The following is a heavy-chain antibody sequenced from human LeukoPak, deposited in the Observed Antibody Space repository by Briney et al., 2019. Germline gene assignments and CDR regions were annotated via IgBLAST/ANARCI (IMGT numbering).Heavy chain of an antibody. CDR2: ISSGSSYT. D-gene: IGHD4-17*01. V-gene: IGHV3-11*06. J-gene: IGHJ2*01. CDR3: ARIRSYGALPYWYFDL. CDR1: VFSISDYY. Sequence: GGSLRLSCEASVFSISDYYMSWIRQAPGKGLEWVSDISSGSSYTNHADSVKGRFTISRDSAKNSLYLQMNSLRAEDTAVYYCARIRSYGALPYWYFDLRGRGTLVTVSS.